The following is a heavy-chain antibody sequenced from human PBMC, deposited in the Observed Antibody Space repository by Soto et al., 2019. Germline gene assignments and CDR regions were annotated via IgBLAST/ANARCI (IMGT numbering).Heavy chain of an antibody. CDR2: NSSSGGST. V-gene: IGHV3-23*01. CDR3: ARGKYKFRGYSDY. J-gene: IGHJ4*02. Sequence: GVSLRLSCAASGFTFSSHARNWVRQPPEEGLGWVSANSSSGGSTNYADSVEGRFTSSRDNSKNTRYLRRDSLRTEGTAIYYCARGKYKFRGYSDYWGQGTLVTVSS. D-gene: IGHD1-20*01. CDR1: GFTFSSHA.